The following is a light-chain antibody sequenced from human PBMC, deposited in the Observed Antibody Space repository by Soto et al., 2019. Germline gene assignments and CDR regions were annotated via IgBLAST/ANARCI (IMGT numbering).Light chain of an antibody. J-gene: IGKJ4*01. CDR1: QSVSSN. CDR2: GAS. CDR3: QHYNNWHPEGT. V-gene: IGKV3D-15*03. Sequence: EIVLTQSPATLSVSPGERATLSCRASQSVSSNLAWYQQKPGQAPRLLIYGASNRATGIPARFSGSGSGTETTFTLNILKSEAVAVYYYQHYNNWHPEGTFGRGTKVEIK.